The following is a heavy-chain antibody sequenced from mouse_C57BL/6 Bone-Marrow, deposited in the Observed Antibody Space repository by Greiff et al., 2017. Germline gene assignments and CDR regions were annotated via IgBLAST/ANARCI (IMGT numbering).Heavy chain of an antibody. CDR3: ARGLRRKFGAMDY. V-gene: IGHV1-53*01. CDR1: GYTFTSYW. J-gene: IGHJ4*01. D-gene: IGHD2-4*01. CDR2: INPSNGGT. Sequence: VQLQQPGTELVKPGASVKLSCKASGYTFTSYWMHWVKQRTGQGLEWIGNINPSNGGTNYNEKFKSKATLTVDKSSSTAYMQLSSLTSEDSAVYYCARGLRRKFGAMDYWGQGTSVTVSS.